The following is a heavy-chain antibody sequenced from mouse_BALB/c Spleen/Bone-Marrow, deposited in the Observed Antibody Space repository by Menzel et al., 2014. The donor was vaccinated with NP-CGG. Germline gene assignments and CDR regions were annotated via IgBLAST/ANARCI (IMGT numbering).Heavy chain of an antibody. D-gene: IGHD2-1*01. CDR2: ISYDGSN. J-gene: IGHJ4*01. CDR3: AAYGNYFY. V-gene: IGHV3-6*02. Sequence: EVQLQQSGPGLVKPSQSLSLTCSVTGYSIXSGYYWNWIRQFPGNKLEWMGYISYDGSNNYNPSLKNRISITRDTSKNQFFLKLNSVTTEDTATYYCAAYGNYFYWGQGTSVTVSS. CDR1: GYSIXSGYY.